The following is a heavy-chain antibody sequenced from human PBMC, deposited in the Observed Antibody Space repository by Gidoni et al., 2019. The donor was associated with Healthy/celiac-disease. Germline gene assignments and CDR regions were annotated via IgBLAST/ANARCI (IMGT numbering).Heavy chain of an antibody. Sequence: QVQLVQSGADVKKPGASVKVSCKASGYTFTRYAMHWVRQAPGQRLEWMGWINAGNGNTKYSQKFQGRVTITRDTSASTAYMELSSLRYEDTAVYYCARDLGMGFFDYWGQGTLVTVSS. V-gene: IGHV1-3*01. CDR2: INAGNGNT. D-gene: IGHD3-16*01. CDR1: GYTFTRYA. J-gene: IGHJ4*02. CDR3: ARDLGMGFFDY.